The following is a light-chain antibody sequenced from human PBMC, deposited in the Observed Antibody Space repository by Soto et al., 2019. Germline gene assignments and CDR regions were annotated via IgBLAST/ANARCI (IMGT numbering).Light chain of an antibody. CDR3: QQYNNWPPV. Sequence: EIVMTQSPATLSVSPGERATLSCRASQSVSSNLAWYQQKPGRAPRLLIYGASTRATGIPARFSGSGSGTEFTLTISSLQSEEFAVYYCQQYNNWPPVFGGGTKVDIK. CDR2: GAS. CDR1: QSVSSN. V-gene: IGKV3-15*01. J-gene: IGKJ4*01.